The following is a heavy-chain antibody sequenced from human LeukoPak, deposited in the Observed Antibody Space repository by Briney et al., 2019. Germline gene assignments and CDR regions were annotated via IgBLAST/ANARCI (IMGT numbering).Heavy chain of an antibody. D-gene: IGHD3-22*01. J-gene: IGHJ4*02. CDR2: IYPGDSDT. CDR3: ARLGGYDSSGYYNTRFDY. Sequence: GESLKISCKGSGYSFTSYWIGWVRQMPGKGLEWMGIIYPGDSDTRYSPSFQGQVTISADKSISTAYLQWSSLKASDTAMYYCARLGGYDSSGYYNTRFDYWGQGTLVTVSS. CDR1: GYSFTSYW. V-gene: IGHV5-51*01.